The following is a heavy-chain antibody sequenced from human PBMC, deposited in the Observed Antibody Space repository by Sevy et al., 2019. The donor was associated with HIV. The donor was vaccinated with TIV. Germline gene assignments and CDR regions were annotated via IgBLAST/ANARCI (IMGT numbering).Heavy chain of an antibody. CDR3: ARRTYYSDSTAYYFDY. Sequence: SETLSLTCTVSGYSISTGYYWGWIRHPPGKGLGWIGNIHQSGSTYYNPSLKSRITISRDTSKNQFSLNLIYVTAADTAVYYCARRTYYSDSTAYYFDYWGQGTLVTVSS. V-gene: IGHV4-38-2*02. CDR2: IHQSGST. J-gene: IGHJ4*02. CDR1: GYSISTGYY. D-gene: IGHD3-22*01.